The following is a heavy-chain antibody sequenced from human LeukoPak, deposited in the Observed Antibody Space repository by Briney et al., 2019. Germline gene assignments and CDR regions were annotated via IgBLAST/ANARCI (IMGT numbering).Heavy chain of an antibody. D-gene: IGHD3-22*01. CDR3: TRIFYYGTRGYYPDF. CDR1: GFTFSGYD. V-gene: IGHV3-48*03. J-gene: IGHJ4*02. CDR2: ISSSGSTI. Sequence: GGSLRLSCAVSGFTFSGYDVKWVRQAPGKGLEWVSFISSSGSTINYADSVNGRFTISRDNAKNSLYLQMNSLRAEDTAVYYCTRIFYYGTRGYYPDFWGQGTLVTVSS.